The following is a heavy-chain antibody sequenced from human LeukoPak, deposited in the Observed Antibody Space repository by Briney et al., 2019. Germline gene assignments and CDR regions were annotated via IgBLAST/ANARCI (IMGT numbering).Heavy chain of an antibody. CDR2: IKQDGSEK. CDR3: ARDVFIGRFDP. Sequence: PGGSLRLSCAASGFTFSSYWMSWVRQAPGKGLEWVANIKQDGSEKYYVDSVKGRFTISRDNSKNTLYLQMNSLRAEDTAVYYCARDVFIGRFDPWGQGTLVTVSS. V-gene: IGHV3-7*01. D-gene: IGHD2-15*01. J-gene: IGHJ5*02. CDR1: GFTFSSYW.